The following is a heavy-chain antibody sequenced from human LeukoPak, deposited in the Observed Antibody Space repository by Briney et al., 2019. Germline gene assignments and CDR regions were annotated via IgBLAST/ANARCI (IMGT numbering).Heavy chain of an antibody. D-gene: IGHD2-15*01. CDR2: IIPMSNTV. V-gene: IGHV1-69*06. J-gene: IGHJ4*02. CDR3: ARGFCTSGHCYSDFDY. Sequence: ASVKVSCKASGYTFSIYSISWVRQAPGLGLEWMGRIIPMSNTVDYAQRFQDRVTITADKSTGTAYMELSSLRSDDTAVYYCARGFCTSGHCYSDFDYWGQGTQVTVSS. CDR1: GYTFSIYS.